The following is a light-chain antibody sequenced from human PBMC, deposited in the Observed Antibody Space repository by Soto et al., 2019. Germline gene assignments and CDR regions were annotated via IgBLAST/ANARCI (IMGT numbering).Light chain of an antibody. J-gene: IGKJ5*01. Sequence: IQMTHSPSTLSASLGDIVTITFRASQTISTWLAWYQHKPGKAPNLLIYDASTLMSGVPSRFSGSGSGTEFTLTISSLQPGDFATYYCQQSETYPLTFGQGTQLEIK. CDR1: QTISTW. CDR3: QQSETYPLT. V-gene: IGKV1-5*01. CDR2: DAS.